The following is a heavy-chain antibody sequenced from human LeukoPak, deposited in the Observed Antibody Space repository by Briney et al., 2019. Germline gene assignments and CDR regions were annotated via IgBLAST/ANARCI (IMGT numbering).Heavy chain of an antibody. Sequence: GGSLRLSCAASGFTFSSYWMSWVRQAPGKGLEWVANIKQDGSEKYYVDSVKGRFTISRDNAKNSLYLQMKSLRAEDTAVYYCASSRNEMATTYWGQGTLVTVSS. CDR2: IKQDGSEK. CDR1: GFTFSSYW. D-gene: IGHD5-24*01. CDR3: ASSRNEMATTY. V-gene: IGHV3-7*01. J-gene: IGHJ4*02.